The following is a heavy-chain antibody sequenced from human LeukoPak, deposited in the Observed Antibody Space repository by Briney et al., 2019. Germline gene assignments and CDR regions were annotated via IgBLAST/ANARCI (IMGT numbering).Heavy chain of an antibody. CDR1: GGSISSSSYY. CDR3: ARGGTGVRYFDL. CDR2: IYYSGST. D-gene: IGHD3/OR15-3a*01. Sequence: PSETLSLTCTVSGGSISSSSYYWGWIRQPPGKGLEWIGSIYYSGSTYYNPSLKSRVTISVDTSKNQFSLKLSSVTAADTAVYYCARGGTGVRYFDLWGRGTLVTVSS. J-gene: IGHJ2*01. V-gene: IGHV4-39*07.